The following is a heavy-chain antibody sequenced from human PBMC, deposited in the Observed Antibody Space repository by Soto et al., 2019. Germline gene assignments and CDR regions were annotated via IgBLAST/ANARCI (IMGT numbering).Heavy chain of an antibody. D-gene: IGHD2-21*01. Sequence: PGGSLRLSCAASGFNFSNYGLHWVRQAPGKGLEWVAVISYDERNKYYADSVKDRFTISRDNSKYTLYLQMNSLRAEDTAVYYCAKLESTVVITSLHFGYFDYWGQGTLVTVSS. CDR2: ISYDERNK. CDR3: AKLESTVVITSLHFGYFDY. V-gene: IGHV3-30*18. CDR1: GFNFSNYG. J-gene: IGHJ4*02.